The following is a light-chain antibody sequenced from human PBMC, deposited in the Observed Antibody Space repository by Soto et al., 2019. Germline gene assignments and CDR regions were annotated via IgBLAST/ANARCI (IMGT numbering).Light chain of an antibody. CDR1: SSDVGGYND. V-gene: IGLV2-14*01. Sequence: QSVLTQPASVSGSPGQSITISCTGTSSDVGGYNDVSWYQQHPGKAPKLMIYDVSNRPSGVSNRFSGSKSGNTASLTISGLQAEDEADYYCSSCTSSSTLVVFGGGTKLTVL. J-gene: IGLJ2*01. CDR2: DVS. CDR3: SSCTSSSTLVV.